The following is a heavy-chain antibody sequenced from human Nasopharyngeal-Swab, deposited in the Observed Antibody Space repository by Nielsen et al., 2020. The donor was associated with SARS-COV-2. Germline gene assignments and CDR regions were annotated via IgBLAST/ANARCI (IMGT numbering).Heavy chain of an antibody. J-gene: IGHJ4*02. V-gene: IGHV4-39*07. CDR2: ISYSGST. D-gene: IGHD6-19*01. CDR3: VRDRPPREGKSSRWSNGWGTSGWSNGWGGSGCFAIDS. Sequence: WIRQPPGKGLEWIGSISYSGSTYYNPSLKSRVTISLDTPKNQFSLDLSSVTAADTAFYYCVRDRPPREGKSSRWSNGWGTSGWSNGWGGSGCFAIDSWGQGTLVTVSS.